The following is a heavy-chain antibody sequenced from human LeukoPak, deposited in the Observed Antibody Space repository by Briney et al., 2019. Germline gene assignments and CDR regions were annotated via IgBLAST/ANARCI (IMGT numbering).Heavy chain of an antibody. J-gene: IGHJ5*02. CDR1: GGSISSNSHY. D-gene: IGHD3-10*01. Sequence: SETLSLTCTVSGGSISSNSHYWGWIRQPPGKGLEWIGSIYYSGSTYYNPSLKSRVTISVGTSKNQFSLKLSSVTAADTAVYYCARGVRGVISGWFDPWGQGTLVTVSS. V-gene: IGHV4-39*07. CDR3: ARGVRGVISGWFDP. CDR2: IYYSGST.